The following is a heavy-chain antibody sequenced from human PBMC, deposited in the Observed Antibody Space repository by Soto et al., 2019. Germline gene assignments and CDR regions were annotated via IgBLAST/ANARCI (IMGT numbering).Heavy chain of an antibody. V-gene: IGHV4-4*02. Sequence: VQLHESGPELVKPSGTLSLSCAVSGGPITSSNWWSWARQPPGKGLEWIGKISHSGTYDYNPSLKGRVTISVDRSKDQFFLNVRSVTAADTAIYYCARDYDGLDYWGQGILITVSS. J-gene: IGHJ4*02. D-gene: IGHD3-16*01. CDR1: GGPITSSNW. CDR2: ISHSGTY. CDR3: ARDYDGLDY.